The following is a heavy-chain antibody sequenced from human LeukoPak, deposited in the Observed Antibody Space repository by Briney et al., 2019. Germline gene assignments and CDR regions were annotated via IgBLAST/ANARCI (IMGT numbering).Heavy chain of an antibody. J-gene: IGHJ4*02. CDR2: IYYSGST. D-gene: IGHD2-8*01. CDR1: GGSISSYY. Sequence: SETLSLTCTVSGGSISSYYWSWIRQPPGKGLEWIGYIYYSGSTNYNPSLKSRVTISVDTSKNQFSLKLSSVTAADTAVYYCARDEGLYCTNGVFFGHWGQGTLVTVSS. CDR3: ARDEGLYCTNGVFFGH. V-gene: IGHV4-59*01.